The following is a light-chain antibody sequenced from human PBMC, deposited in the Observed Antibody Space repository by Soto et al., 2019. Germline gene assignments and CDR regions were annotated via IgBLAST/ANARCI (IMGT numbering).Light chain of an antibody. CDR1: QSLLHSNGYTY. V-gene: IGKV2-28*01. CDR3: MQSLQIPQT. Sequence: DIVMTQSPLSLPVTPGEPAAISCRSSQSLLHSNGYTYLDWYLQKPGQSPQLLIYLGSNRASGVPDRFSGSGSGTEFTLKISRVEAEDAGLYYCMQSLQIPQTSGKGTKVEIK. CDR2: LGS. J-gene: IGKJ1*01.